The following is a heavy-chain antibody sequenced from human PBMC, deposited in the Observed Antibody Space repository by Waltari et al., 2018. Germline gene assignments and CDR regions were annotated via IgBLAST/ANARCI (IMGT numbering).Heavy chain of an antibody. CDR2: ISGSGGST. J-gene: IGHJ4*02. V-gene: IGHV3-23*01. Sequence: EVQLLESGGGLVQPGGSLRLSCAASGFTFSSYAMSWVRQAPGKGREWVSAISGSGGSTDYADSVKGRFTISRDNSKNTLYLQMNSLRAEDTAVYYCAKDLRPTFLRLGELSFPGDYWGQGTLVTVSS. CDR3: AKDLRPTFLRLGELSFPGDY. D-gene: IGHD3-16*02. CDR1: GFTFSSYA.